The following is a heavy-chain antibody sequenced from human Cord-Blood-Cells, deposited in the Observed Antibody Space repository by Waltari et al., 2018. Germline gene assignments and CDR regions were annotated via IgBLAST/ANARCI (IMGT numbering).Heavy chain of an antibody. CDR2: INPSDGST. CDR1: GYTFTSYY. V-gene: IGHV1-46*01. D-gene: IGHD5-12*01. J-gene: IGHJ6*02. CDR3: ARVSGYDYDGYYYYGMDV. Sequence: QVQLVQSGAEVKKPGASVKVSCKASGYTFTSYYMHWDRQAPGQGLAWMGIINPSDGSTSYAQKFQGRVTMTRDTSTSTVYMELSRLRSEDTAVYYCARVSGYDYDGYYYYGMDVWGQGTTVTVSS.